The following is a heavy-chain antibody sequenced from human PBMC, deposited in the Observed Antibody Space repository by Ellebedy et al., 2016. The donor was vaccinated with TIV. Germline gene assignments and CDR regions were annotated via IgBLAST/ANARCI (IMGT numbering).Heavy chain of an antibody. CDR2: IYYSGST. Sequence: SETLSLXXTVSGGSISSSSYYWGWIRQPPGKGLDWIGYIYYSGSTSYKPSLKSRVSISIDTSKKQFSLKLRSVTAADTALYYCARVRAPSAFDIWGQGKMVTIS. CDR3: ARVRAPSAFDI. CDR1: GGSISSSSYY. J-gene: IGHJ3*02. V-gene: IGHV4-31*03.